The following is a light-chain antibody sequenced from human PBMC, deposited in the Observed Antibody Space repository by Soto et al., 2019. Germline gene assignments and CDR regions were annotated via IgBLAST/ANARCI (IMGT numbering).Light chain of an antibody. J-gene: IGKJ1*01. Sequence: DTRLTQSPSSLSASVGDRVTITCQASQHISDYLNWYQQKPGKAPKRLIYAASSLQSGVPSRFSGSGSGTEFTLTISSLQPEDLATYYCLQHNSYPLTFGQGTKVDI. CDR3: LQHNSYPLT. CDR2: AAS. V-gene: IGKV1-17*01. CDR1: QHISDY.